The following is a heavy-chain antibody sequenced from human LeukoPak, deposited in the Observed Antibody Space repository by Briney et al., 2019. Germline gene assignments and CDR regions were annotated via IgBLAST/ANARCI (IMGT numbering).Heavy chain of an antibody. CDR3: ARQGYCSSTSCYDWFDP. CDR1: GFTFSSYE. V-gene: IGHV3-48*03. CDR2: ISSSGSTI. D-gene: IGHD2-2*01. J-gene: IGHJ5*02. Sequence: AGGSLRLSCAASGFTFSSYEMNWVRQAPGKGLEWVSYISSSGSTIYYADSVKGRFTISRDNAKNSLYLQMNSLRAEDTAVYYCARQGYCSSTSCYDWFDPWGQGTLVTVSS.